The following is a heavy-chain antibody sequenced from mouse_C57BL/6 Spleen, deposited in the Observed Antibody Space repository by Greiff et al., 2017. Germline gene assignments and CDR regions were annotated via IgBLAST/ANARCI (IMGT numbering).Heavy chain of an antibody. Sequence: VQLQESGAELVRPGTSVKVSCKASGYAFTNYLIEWVKQRPGQGLEWIGVINPGSGGTNYNEKFKGKATLTADKSSSTAYMQLSSLTSEDSAVYFCARSGSNYDFDYWGQGTTLTVSS. CDR2: INPGSGGT. CDR1: GYAFTNYL. V-gene: IGHV1-54*01. CDR3: ARSGSNYDFDY. J-gene: IGHJ2*01. D-gene: IGHD2-5*01.